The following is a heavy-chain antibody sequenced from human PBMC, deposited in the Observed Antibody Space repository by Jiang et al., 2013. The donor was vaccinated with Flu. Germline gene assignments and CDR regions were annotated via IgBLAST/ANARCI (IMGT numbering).Heavy chain of an antibody. V-gene: IGHV4-39*01. CDR1: GTPSAVVLTT. Sequence: ETLSLTCTVSGTPSAVVLTTGAGSASPQGRGWSGLGTFIILGTPYYNPSLKSRVTISADTSENQFSLRLTSVTAADTAVYYCARSRRYFDSGGYYYGFDYWGQGTLVTVSS. CDR3: ARSRRYFDSGGYYYGFDY. CDR2: FIILGTP. D-gene: IGHD3-22*01. J-gene: IGHJ4*02.